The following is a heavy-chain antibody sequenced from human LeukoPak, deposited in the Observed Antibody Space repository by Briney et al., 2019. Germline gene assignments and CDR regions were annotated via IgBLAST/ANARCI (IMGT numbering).Heavy chain of an antibody. Sequence: SETLSLTCSVSGASVTSYYWNWVRQRPGKGLEWIGYISYNERMDYGPTLKSRVTMSLDTSKNQFSLKLSSVTAADTGVYYCARGYCSDAICPVFPSWGQGTLVTVSS. CDR1: GASVTSYY. CDR3: ARGYCSDAICPVFPS. D-gene: IGHD2-15*01. J-gene: IGHJ5*02. V-gene: IGHV4-59*02. CDR2: ISYNERM.